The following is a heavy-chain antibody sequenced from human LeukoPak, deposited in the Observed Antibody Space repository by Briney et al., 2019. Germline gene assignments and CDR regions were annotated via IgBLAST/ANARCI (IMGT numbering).Heavy chain of an antibody. D-gene: IGHD5-18*01. J-gene: IGHJ6*03. V-gene: IGHV3-48*03. CDR2: ISSGGSTI. CDR1: GFTFSSFE. CDR3: ARDKWLQSDYYMDV. Sequence: GGSLRLSCAASGFTFSSFEMKWVRQAPGKGLEWVSYISSGGSTIYYADSMKGRFTISRDNAKNSLYLQMSSLRAEDTAVYYCARDKWLQSDYYMDVWAKGTRVTV.